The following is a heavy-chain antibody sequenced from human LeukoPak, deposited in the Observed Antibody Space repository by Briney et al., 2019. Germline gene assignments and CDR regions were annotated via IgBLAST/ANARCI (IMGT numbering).Heavy chain of an antibody. Sequence: ASVKVSCKASGGTFSSYAISWVRQAPGQGLEWMGIINPSGGSTSYAQKFQGRVTMTRDTSISTAYMELSRLTSDDTAVYYCARDYYDSSGYYEMWGQGTLVTVSS. D-gene: IGHD3-22*01. J-gene: IGHJ4*02. CDR3: ARDYYDSSGYYEM. CDR2: INPSGGST. CDR1: GGTFSSYA. V-gene: IGHV1-46*01.